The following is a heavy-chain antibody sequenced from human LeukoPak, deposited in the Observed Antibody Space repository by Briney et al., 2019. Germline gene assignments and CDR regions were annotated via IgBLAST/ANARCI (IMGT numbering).Heavy chain of an antibody. J-gene: IGHJ3*02. Sequence: PGGSLRLSCAASGFTFSSYVMSWVRQAPGKGLEWVSTISGNGGSTYYADSVKGRFTISRDNSKNTLYLQMNSLRAEDTAVYYCAKFRAMSINDAFDIWGQGTMVTVSS. CDR2: ISGNGGST. CDR3: AKFRAMSINDAFDI. CDR1: GFTFSSYV. V-gene: IGHV3-23*01.